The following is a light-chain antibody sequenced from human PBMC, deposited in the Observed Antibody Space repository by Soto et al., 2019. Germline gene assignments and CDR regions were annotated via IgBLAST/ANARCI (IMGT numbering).Light chain of an antibody. CDR2: AAS. V-gene: IGKV1-17*01. J-gene: IGKJ1*01. Sequence: DIQMTQSPSSLSASVGDRVTITCRASQGIRNELGWYQQKPGKAPKPLIYAASSLQSGVPSRFSGSGSGTEFTLTITSLQPEDFATYYCLQHNSYPWTFGQGTKVEIK. CDR3: LQHNSYPWT. CDR1: QGIRNE.